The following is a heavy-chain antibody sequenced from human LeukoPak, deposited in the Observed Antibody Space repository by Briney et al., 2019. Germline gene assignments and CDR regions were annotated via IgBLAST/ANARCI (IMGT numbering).Heavy chain of an antibody. CDR2: INWNGGST. V-gene: IGHV3-20*04. Sequence: GGSLRLSCAASGFTFDDYGMSWVRQAPGKGLEWVSGINWNGGSTGYADSVKGRFTISRDNAKNSLYLQMNSLRAEDTAVYYCARESLRFLEWLLYDYWGQGTLVTVSS. CDR3: ARESLRFLEWLLYDY. J-gene: IGHJ4*02. D-gene: IGHD3-3*01. CDR1: GFTFDDYG.